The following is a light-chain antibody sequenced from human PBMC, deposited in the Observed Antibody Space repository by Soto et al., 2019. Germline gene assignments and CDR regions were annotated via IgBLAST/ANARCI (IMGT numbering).Light chain of an antibody. J-gene: IGKJ2*01. Sequence: DIHMTQSPSTLSASVGDRVTITCRASQSISSWLAWYQQKPGKAPKVLIYKASGLQSGVPSRFGGSGSGTEFTLTISSLQPDDFATYYCQQYNSYSRTFGQGTKLEIK. V-gene: IGKV1-5*03. CDR2: KAS. CDR3: QQYNSYSRT. CDR1: QSISSW.